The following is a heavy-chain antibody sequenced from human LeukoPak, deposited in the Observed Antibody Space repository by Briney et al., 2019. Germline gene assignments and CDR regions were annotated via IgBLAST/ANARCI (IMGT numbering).Heavy chain of an antibody. CDR3: ARGRVTTIANYYYHMDV. Sequence: SQTLSLTCAISGDSVSSNSAAWTWIRQSPSRGLEWLGRTYYRSKWYNDYEVSVQSRITINPDTSKNQFSLQLNSVTPEDTAVYYCARGRVTTIANYYYHMDVWGKGTTVTVSS. CDR2: TYYRSKWYN. V-gene: IGHV6-1*01. CDR1: GDSVSSNSAA. J-gene: IGHJ6*03. D-gene: IGHD4-17*01.